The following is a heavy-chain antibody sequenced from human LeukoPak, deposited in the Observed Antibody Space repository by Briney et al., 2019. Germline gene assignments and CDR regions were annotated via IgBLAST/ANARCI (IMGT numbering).Heavy chain of an antibody. CDR2: ISAYNGYT. D-gene: IGHD3-10*01. CDR3: ASGDGKRSGGEGYFDY. Sequence: GASVKVSCKASGYTFTSYGISWVRQAPGQGLEWMGWISAYNGYTNYAQKLQGRVTMTTDTSTSTAYMELMSLRSDDTAVYYCASGDGKRSGGEGYFDYWGQGTLVTVSS. CDR1: GYTFTSYG. V-gene: IGHV1-18*01. J-gene: IGHJ4*02.